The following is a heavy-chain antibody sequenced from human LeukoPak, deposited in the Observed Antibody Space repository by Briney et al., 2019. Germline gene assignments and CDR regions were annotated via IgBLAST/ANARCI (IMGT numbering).Heavy chain of an antibody. D-gene: IGHD6-19*01. CDR1: GFTFSSYA. Sequence: GGSLRLSCAASGFTFSSYAMSWVRQAPGKGPEWVSAISGSGGSTYYADSVKGRFTISRDNSKNTLYLQMNSLRAEDTAVYYCAKDTSSGWYVGWFDPWGQGTLVTVSS. CDR2: ISGSGGST. V-gene: IGHV3-23*01. CDR3: AKDTSSGWYVGWFDP. J-gene: IGHJ5*02.